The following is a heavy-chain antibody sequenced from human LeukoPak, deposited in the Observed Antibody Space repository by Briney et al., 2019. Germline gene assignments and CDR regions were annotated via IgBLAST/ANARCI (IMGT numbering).Heavy chain of an antibody. D-gene: IGHD3-10*01. CDR2: ISGSGGST. Sequence: GRSLRLSCAASGFTFSNAWMSWVRQAPGKGLEWVSGISGSGGSTYYADSVKGRFTISRDNSKNTLYLQMNSLRAEDTAVYYCAKPPRGSGEDYWGQGTLVTVSS. CDR1: GFTFSNAW. J-gene: IGHJ4*02. CDR3: AKPPRGSGEDY. V-gene: IGHV3-23*01.